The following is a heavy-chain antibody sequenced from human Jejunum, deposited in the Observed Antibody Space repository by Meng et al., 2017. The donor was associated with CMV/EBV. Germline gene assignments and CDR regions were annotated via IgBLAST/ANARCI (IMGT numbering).Heavy chain of an antibody. D-gene: IGHD2/OR15-2a*01. CDR3: AQYCSSTSCSLRAFDY. CDR2: IYSPDNP. V-gene: IGHV3-23*03. CDR1: FTFGCYA. Sequence: FTFGCYAMSWVRPAPGKGLEWVSLIYSPDNPYYADSVKGRFTISRDNSKNTLYLQMNSLRAEDTAVYYCAQYCSSTSCSLRAFDYWGQGTLVTVSS. J-gene: IGHJ4*02.